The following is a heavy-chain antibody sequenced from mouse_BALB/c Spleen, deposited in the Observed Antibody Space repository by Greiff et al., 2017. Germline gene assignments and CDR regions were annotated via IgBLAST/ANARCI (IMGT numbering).Heavy chain of an antibody. CDR1: GFTFSSYG. Sequence: DVMLVESGGGLVQPGGSLKLSCAASGFTFSSYGMSWVRQTPDKRLELVATINSNGGSTYYPDSVKGRFTISRDNAKNTLYLQMSSLKSEDTAMYYCARALSYYGSSHWYFDVWGAGTTVTVSS. V-gene: IGHV5-6-3*01. CDR3: ARALSYYGSSHWYFDV. D-gene: IGHD1-1*01. CDR2: INSNGGST. J-gene: IGHJ1*01.